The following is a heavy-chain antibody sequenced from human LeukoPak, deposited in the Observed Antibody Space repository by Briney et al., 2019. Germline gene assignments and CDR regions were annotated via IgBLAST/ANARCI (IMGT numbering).Heavy chain of an antibody. CDR3: AREWLPPYYYYYMDV. J-gene: IGHJ6*03. Sequence: SQTLSLTCTVSGGSISSGSYYWSWIRQPAGKGLEWIGRIYTSGSTNYNPSLKSRVTISVDTSKNQFSLKLSSVTAADTAVYYCAREWLPPYYYYYMDVWGNGTTVTVSS. CDR2: IYTSGST. D-gene: IGHD3-22*01. CDR1: GGSISSGSYY. V-gene: IGHV4-61*02.